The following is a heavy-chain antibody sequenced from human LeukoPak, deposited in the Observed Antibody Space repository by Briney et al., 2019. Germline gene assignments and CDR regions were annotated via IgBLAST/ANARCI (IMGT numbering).Heavy chain of an antibody. D-gene: IGHD3-3*01. V-gene: IGHV3-30*04. J-gene: IGHJ4*02. Sequence: GGSLRLSCAASGFTFSNYAMHWVRQAPGKGLEWVAVIFYDGSIQYYADSVKGRFTISRDNAKTSLYLQMNSLRAEDTAIYYCARESEYDFWTGSYFDYWGQGTLVTVSS. CDR3: ARESEYDFWTGSYFDY. CDR1: GFTFSNYA. CDR2: IFYDGSIQ.